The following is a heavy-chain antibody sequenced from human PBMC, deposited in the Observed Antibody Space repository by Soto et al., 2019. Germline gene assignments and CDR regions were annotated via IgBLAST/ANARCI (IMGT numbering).Heavy chain of an antibody. D-gene: IGHD5-12*01. CDR2: ISAYNDNT. J-gene: IGHJ6*02. Sequence: GASVKVSCKASGYTFTSYGISWVRQAPGQGLEWMGWISAYNDNTNYAQKLQGRVTMTTDTSTSTAYMELRSLRSDDTAVYYCARDIVATIDYYYGMDVWGQGTTVTVSS. CDR1: GYTFTSYG. V-gene: IGHV1-18*04. CDR3: ARDIVATIDYYYGMDV.